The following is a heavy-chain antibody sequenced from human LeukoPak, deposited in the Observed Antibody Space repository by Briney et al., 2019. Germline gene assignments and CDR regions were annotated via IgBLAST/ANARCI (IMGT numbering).Heavy chain of an antibody. D-gene: IGHD6-13*01. V-gene: IGHV1-2*02. CDR2: INPNSGGT. CDR3: ARDSSSWYYFQH. J-gene: IGHJ1*01. Sequence: ASVKVSRKASGYTFTGYYMHWVRQAPGQGLEWMGWINPNSGGTNYAQKFQGRVTMTRDTSISTAYMELSRLRSDDTAVYYCARDSSSWYYFQHWGQGTLVTVSS. CDR1: GYTFTGYY.